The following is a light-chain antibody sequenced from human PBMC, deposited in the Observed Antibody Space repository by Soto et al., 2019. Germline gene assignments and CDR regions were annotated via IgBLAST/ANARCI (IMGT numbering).Light chain of an antibody. CDR3: LQDYNYPRT. V-gene: IGKV1-6*01. CDR2: AAS. CDR1: QGIRND. Sequence: AIPMTQSPSSLSVSVGDRVTITCRASQGIRNDLGWYQQKPGKAPKLLIYAASSLQSGVPSRFSGSGSGTDFTLTISSLQPEDFATYYCLQDYNYPRTFGQGTKVEIK. J-gene: IGKJ1*01.